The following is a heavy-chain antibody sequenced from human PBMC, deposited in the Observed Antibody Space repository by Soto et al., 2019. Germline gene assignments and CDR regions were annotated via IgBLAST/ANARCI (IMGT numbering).Heavy chain of an antibody. Sequence: PGGSLRLSCAASGFTFSSYSMNWVRQAPGKGLEWVSYISSSSSTIYYADSVKGRFTISRDNAKNSLYLQMDSLRAEDTAVYYCARDLSIHPLWFGEFGNWFDPWGQGTLVTVSS. CDR1: GFTFSSYS. J-gene: IGHJ5*02. CDR2: ISSSSSTI. D-gene: IGHD3-10*01. CDR3: ARDLSIHPLWFGEFGNWFDP. V-gene: IGHV3-48*01.